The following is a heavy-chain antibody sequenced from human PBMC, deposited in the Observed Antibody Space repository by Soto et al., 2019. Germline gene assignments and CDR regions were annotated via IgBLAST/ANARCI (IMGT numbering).Heavy chain of an antibody. CDR3: ARTYGFDAFDI. CDR1: GGSISSYY. Sequence: QVHLQESGPGLVKPSETLSLTCSVSGGSISSYYWSWIRQPPGKGLEWIGYIYYSVSTNYNPSLKSRVTISVDTSKYPFSLKLSSVTDADTAVYYCARTYGFDAFDICGQVKMVTVS. J-gene: IGHJ3*02. D-gene: IGHD4-17*01. V-gene: IGHV4-59*01. CDR2: IYYSVST.